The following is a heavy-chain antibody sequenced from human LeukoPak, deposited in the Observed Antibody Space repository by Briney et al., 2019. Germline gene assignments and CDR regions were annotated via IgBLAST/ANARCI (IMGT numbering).Heavy chain of an antibody. CDR2: LYTSGST. V-gene: IGHV4-4*07. J-gene: IGHJ5*02. CDR1: GNTFGDYY. Sequence: SETLSLTCTVSGNTFGDYYWSWIRQPAGKGLEWIGRLYTSGSTTYNPSLKSRVTMSVDTSKSQFSLNLMSVTAADTAVYYCTRDTGTTGEVKFDPWGQGTLVTVSS. D-gene: IGHD4-17*01. CDR3: TRDTGTTGEVKFDP.